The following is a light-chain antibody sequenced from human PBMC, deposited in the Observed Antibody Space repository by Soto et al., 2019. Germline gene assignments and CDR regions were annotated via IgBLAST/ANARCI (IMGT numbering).Light chain of an antibody. Sequence: SYELTQPPSVSVSPGQTASITCSGDKLGDKYACWYQQKPGQSPVLVIYQDSKRPSGIPERFSGSNSGNTATLTISGTQAMDEADYYCQAWDSSTGGDVVFGGGTKVTVL. CDR2: QDS. V-gene: IGLV3-1*01. CDR3: QAWDSSTGGDVV. CDR1: KLGDKY. J-gene: IGLJ2*01.